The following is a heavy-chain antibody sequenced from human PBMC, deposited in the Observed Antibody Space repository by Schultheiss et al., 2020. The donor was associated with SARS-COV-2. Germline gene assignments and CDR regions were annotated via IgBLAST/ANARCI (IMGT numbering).Heavy chain of an antibody. J-gene: IGHJ4*02. D-gene: IGHD1-26*01. CDR2: IYPGDSDT. CDR1: GYSFTSYW. V-gene: IGHV5-51*01. Sequence: GGSLRLSCKGSGYSFTSYWISWVRQMPGKGLEWMGIIYPGDSDTRYSPSFQGQVTISADKSISTAYLQWSSLKASDTAMYYCARHSGSYYYFDYWGQGTLVTVSS. CDR3: ARHSGSYYYFDY.